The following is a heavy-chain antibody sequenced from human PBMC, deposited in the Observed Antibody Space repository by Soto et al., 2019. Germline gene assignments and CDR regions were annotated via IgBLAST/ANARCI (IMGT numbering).Heavy chain of an antibody. CDR1: GGSISSAAYY. CDR3: AREYTYGSNFFDC. D-gene: IGHD5-18*01. J-gene: IGHJ4*02. V-gene: IGHV4-31*03. Sequence: QVQLQESGPGLVKPSQTLSLTCTVSGGSISSAAYYWSWIRQHPGKGLEWIGYISHSGSTYYHPSLKIRVIISVDTSKNQFSLSLTSVTAADTAVYYCAREYTYGSNFFDCWGQGALVTVSS. CDR2: ISHSGST.